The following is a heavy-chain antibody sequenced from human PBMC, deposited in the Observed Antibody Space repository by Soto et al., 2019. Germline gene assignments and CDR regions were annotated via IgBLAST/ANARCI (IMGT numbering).Heavy chain of an antibody. CDR3: ARSQDGDSWFDP. Sequence: QVQLVQSGAEEKKPGASVKVSCKASGYTFTSYAMHWVRQAPGQRLEWMGWINAGNGNTKYSQKFQGRVTITRDTSASTAYLELSSLRSEDTAVYYCARSQDGDSWFDPWGQGTLVTVSS. J-gene: IGHJ5*02. V-gene: IGHV1-3*05. CDR2: INAGNGNT. CDR1: GYTFTSYA. D-gene: IGHD3-10*01.